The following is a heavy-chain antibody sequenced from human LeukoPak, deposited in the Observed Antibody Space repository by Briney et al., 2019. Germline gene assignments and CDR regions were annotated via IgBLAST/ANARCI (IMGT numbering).Heavy chain of an antibody. CDR3: AALRPSFDY. V-gene: IGHV4-38-2*02. J-gene: IGHJ4*02. CDR2: IYHSGST. CDR1: GYSISSGYY. Sequence: SETLSLTCTVSGYSISSGYYWGWIRQPPGKGLEWIGSIYHSGSTNYNPSLKSRVTISVDKSKNQFSLKLSSVTAADTAVYYCAALRPSFDYWGQGTLVTVSS.